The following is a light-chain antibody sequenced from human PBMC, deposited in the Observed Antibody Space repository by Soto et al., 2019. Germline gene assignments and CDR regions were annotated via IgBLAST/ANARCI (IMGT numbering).Light chain of an antibody. CDR1: TGAVTSGYY. Sequence: QTVVTQEPSLTVSPGGTVTLTCASSTGAVTSGYYPNWCQQKPGQAPRALIYSTSNKHPWTPARFSGSLLGGKAALTLSGVQPEDEAEYYCLLYYGGAVVFGGGTKLTVL. CDR2: STS. J-gene: IGLJ2*01. CDR3: LLYYGGAVV. V-gene: IGLV7-43*01.